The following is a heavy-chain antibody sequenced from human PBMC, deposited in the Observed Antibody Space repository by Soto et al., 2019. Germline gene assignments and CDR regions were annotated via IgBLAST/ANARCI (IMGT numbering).Heavy chain of an antibody. J-gene: IGHJ6*03. CDR2: ISGSGGST. CDR1: GFTFSSYA. D-gene: IGHD1-7*01. V-gene: IGHV3-23*01. CDR3: AKALLELYYYYYMDV. Sequence: GGSLRLSCAASGFTFSSYAMSWVRQAPGKGLEWVSAISGSGGSTYYEDSVKGRFTISRDNSKNTLYLQMNSLRAEDTAVYYCAKALLELYYYYYMDVRGKGTTVTVSS.